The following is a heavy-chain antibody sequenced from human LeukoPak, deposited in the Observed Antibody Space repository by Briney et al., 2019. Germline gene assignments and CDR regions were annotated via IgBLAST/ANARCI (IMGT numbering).Heavy chain of an antibody. CDR3: ARANYYDSSGLRGAFDI. Sequence: GGSLRLSCAASGFTFSSYSMNWVRQAPGKGLEWVSSISSSSSYIYYADSVKGRFTISRDNAKNSLYLQMNSLRAEDTAVYYCARANYYDSSGLRGAFDIWGQGTMVTVSS. D-gene: IGHD3-22*01. CDR2: ISSSSSYI. V-gene: IGHV3-21*04. CDR1: GFTFSSYS. J-gene: IGHJ3*02.